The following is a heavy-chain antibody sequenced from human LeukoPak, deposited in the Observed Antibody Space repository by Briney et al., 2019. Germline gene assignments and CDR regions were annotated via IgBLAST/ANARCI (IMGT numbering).Heavy chain of an antibody. V-gene: IGHV4-30-2*01. CDR3: ARAVGSSGPYNWFDP. J-gene: IGHJ5*02. D-gene: IGHD3-22*01. CDR2: IYHSGST. Sequence: SESLSLTCAVSGGSISSGGYSWSWIRQPPGKGLEWIGYIYHSGSTYYNPSLKSRVTISVDRSKNQFSLKLSSVTAADTAVYYCARAVGSSGPYNWFDPWGQGTLVTVSS. CDR1: GGSISSGGYS.